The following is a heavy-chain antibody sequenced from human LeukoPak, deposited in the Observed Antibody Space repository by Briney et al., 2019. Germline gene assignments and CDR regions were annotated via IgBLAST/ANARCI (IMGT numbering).Heavy chain of an antibody. V-gene: IGHV4-59*08. CDR2: LYYSGSA. J-gene: IGHJ4*02. Sequence: SETLSLTCTVSGGSISSYSWSWIRQPPGKGLEWVGFLYYSGSAYYYPAFRGGGTISVDTSKNQFSLKLRSVPAADTAVHYCARLTSKGDFDHWGQGTLVTVSS. CDR1: GGSISSYS. CDR3: ARLTSKGDFDH. D-gene: IGHD3-16*01.